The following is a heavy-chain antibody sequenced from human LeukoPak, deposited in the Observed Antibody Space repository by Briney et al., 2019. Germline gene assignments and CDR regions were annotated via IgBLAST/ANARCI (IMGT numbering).Heavy chain of an antibody. J-gene: IGHJ4*02. D-gene: IGHD1-26*01. CDR2: IYPGDSDT. CDR3: ARQPPSRDSGSYYRLDY. CDR1: GYSFTSYW. Sequence: GESLKISCKGSGYSFTSYWIGWVRQMPGKGLEWMGIIYPGDSDTRYSPSFQGQVTISADKSISTAYLQWSSLKASDTAMYYCARQPPSRDSGSYYRLDYWGQGTLVTVSS. V-gene: IGHV5-51*01.